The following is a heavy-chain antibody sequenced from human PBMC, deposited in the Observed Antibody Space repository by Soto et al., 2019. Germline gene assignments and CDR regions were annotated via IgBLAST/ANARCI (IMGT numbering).Heavy chain of an antibody. V-gene: IGHV3-53*01. CDR2: IYSGGST. CDR1: GFTVSTNY. CDR3: ARASIAAAGYYFDY. D-gene: IGHD6-13*01. J-gene: IGHJ4*02. Sequence: EVQLVESGGGLIQPGGSLRLSCAASGFTVSTNYMSWVRQAPGKGLEWVSVIYSGGSTYYADSVKGRFTISRDNSKNTQYLQMNSLRAEDTAVYYCARASIAAAGYYFDYWGQGTLVTVSS.